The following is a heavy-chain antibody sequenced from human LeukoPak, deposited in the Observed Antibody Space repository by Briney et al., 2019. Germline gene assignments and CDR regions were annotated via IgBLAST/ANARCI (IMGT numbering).Heavy chain of an antibody. CDR1: GGSISSYY. Sequence: SETLSLTCTVSGGSISSYYWSWIRQPPGKGLEWIGYIYYCGSTNYNPPLKSRVAISVHTSNNQLSFKLSSVAAADKAVYYCARHYYDSTHDAFDIWGQGTMVTVSS. V-gene: IGHV4-59*08. CDR3: ARHYYDSTHDAFDI. D-gene: IGHD3-22*01. J-gene: IGHJ3*02. CDR2: IYYCGST.